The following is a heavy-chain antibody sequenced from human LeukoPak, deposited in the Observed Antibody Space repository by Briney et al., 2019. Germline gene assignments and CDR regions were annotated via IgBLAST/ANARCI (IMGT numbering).Heavy chain of an antibody. CDR3: TTEALVTEAFDI. Sequence: PGGSLRLSCAASGFTFSNAWMSWVRQAPGKGLEWVGRIKSKTDGGTTDYAAPVKGRFTISRDDSKNTLYLQMNSLKTEDTAVYYCTTEALVTEAFDIWGQGTMVTVSS. CDR1: GFTFSNAW. J-gene: IGHJ3*02. CDR2: IKSKTDGGTT. D-gene: IGHD2-21*02. V-gene: IGHV3-15*01.